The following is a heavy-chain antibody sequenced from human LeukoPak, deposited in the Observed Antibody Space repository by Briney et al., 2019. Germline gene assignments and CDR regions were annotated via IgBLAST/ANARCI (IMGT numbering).Heavy chain of an antibody. CDR2: IYYSGST. Sequence: SETLSLTCTISGGSTSGYYRSWIRQPPGKGLDWIGNIYYSGSTNFNPSLKSRVTISVDTSKNQFSLKLSSVTAADTAIYYCARYDTGGYYSYFDYWGQGTLVTVSS. D-gene: IGHD3-22*01. CDR1: GGSTSGYY. J-gene: IGHJ4*02. V-gene: IGHV4-59*01. CDR3: ARYDTGGYYSYFDY.